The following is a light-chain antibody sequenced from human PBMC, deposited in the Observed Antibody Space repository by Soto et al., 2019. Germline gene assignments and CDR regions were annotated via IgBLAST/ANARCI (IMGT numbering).Light chain of an antibody. V-gene: IGKV1-39*01. Sequence: DIQLTQSPSSLSASVGDRVTITCRASQFISRYLNWYQQKPGKAPKFLISSASTLQNGVPSRFSGSGSGTEFTLTISNLQPQDLATYYCQQSYRTPLFTFGPGTKVDIK. J-gene: IGKJ3*01. CDR1: QFISRY. CDR3: QQSYRTPLFT. CDR2: SAS.